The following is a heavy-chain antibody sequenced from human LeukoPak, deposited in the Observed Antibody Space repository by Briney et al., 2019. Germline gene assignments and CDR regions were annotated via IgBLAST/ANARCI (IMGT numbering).Heavy chain of an antibody. D-gene: IGHD3-10*01. V-gene: IGHV1-2*06. CDR3: ARGLRSGSAPRGVPY. CDR1: GYTFTGYY. CDR2: INPNSGGT. Sequence: ASVKVSCKASGYTFTGYYMHWVRQAPGQGLEWMGRINPNSGGTNYAQKFQGRVTMTRDTSISTAYMELSRLGSEDTAVYYCARGLRSGSAPRGVPYWGQGTLVTVSS. J-gene: IGHJ4*02.